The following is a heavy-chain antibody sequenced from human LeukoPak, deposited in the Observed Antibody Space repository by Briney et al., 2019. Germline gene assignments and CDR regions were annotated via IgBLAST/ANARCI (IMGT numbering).Heavy chain of an antibody. J-gene: IGHJ4*02. D-gene: IGHD3-22*01. V-gene: IGHV1-2*02. Sequence: GASVKVSCKASGYTFTGYYMHWVRQAPGQGLEWMGWINPNTGGTNYAQKFQGRVTMTRDTSISTAYMELSRLRSDDTAVFYCARVTYYYDSSVSYWGQGTLVTVSS. CDR2: INPNTGGT. CDR3: ARVTYYYDSSVSY. CDR1: GYTFTGYY.